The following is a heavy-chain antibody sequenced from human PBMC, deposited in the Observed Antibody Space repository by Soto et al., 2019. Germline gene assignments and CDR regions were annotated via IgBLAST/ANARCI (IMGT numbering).Heavy chain of an antibody. CDR3: ATSTSIFEKYPLRA. D-gene: IGHD2-2*01. J-gene: IGHJ4*02. CDR1: GFTFSTSG. CDR2: IDSTTGTT. Sequence: PGGSLRLSCAASGFTFSTSGIHWVRQAPGKGLEWLSYIDSTTGTTYYAASVEGRFTISRDNARDSLHLQMDSLRADDTAVYYCATSTSIFEKYPLRAWGQGALVTVSS. V-gene: IGHV3-48*01.